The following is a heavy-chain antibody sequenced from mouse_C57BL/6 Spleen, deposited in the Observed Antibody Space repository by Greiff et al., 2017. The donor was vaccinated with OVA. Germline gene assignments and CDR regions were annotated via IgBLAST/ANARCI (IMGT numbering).Heavy chain of an antibody. CDR3: TRSDFITTVVRGYFDV. CDR1: GYTFTDYE. J-gene: IGHJ1*03. V-gene: IGHV1-15*01. D-gene: IGHD1-1*01. CDR2: IDPETGGT. Sequence: QVQLKESGAELVRPGASVTLSCKASGYTFTDYEMHWVKQTPVHGLEWIGAIDPETGGTAYNQKFKGKAILTADKSSSTAYMELRSLTSEDSAVYYCTRSDFITTVVRGYFDVWGTGTTVTVSS.